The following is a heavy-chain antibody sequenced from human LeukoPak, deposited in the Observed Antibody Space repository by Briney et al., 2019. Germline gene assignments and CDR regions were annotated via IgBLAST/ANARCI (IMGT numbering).Heavy chain of an antibody. CDR3: ARDVARGYRVGEFDP. J-gene: IGHJ5*02. CDR2: IYTSGST. D-gene: IGHD5-18*01. CDR1: GGSIGIYY. Sequence: SQTLSPTSPVAGGSIGIYYWGWIRQPAGKGLEWNGRIYTSGSTNYNPSLRSRVTMSVDTSKNQFSLKLSSVTAADTAVYYCARDVARGYRVGEFDPWGQGTLVTVSS. V-gene: IGHV4-4*07.